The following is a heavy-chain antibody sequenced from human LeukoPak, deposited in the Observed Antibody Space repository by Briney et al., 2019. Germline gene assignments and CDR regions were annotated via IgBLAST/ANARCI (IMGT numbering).Heavy chain of an antibody. V-gene: IGHV3-11*01. CDR2: ISSSGSTI. Sequence: GGSLRLSCAASGFTFSDYYMSWIRQAPGKGLEWVSYISSSGSTIYYADSVKGRFTISRDNSKNTLFLQMNSLRAEDTAMYSCSRLTGSGTDCWGQGTLVTVSS. CDR3: SRLTGSGTDC. D-gene: IGHD6-13*01. CDR1: GFTFSDYY. J-gene: IGHJ4*02.